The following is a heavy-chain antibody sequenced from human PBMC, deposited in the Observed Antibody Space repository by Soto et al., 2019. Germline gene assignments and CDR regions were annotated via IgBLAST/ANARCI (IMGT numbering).Heavy chain of an antibody. CDR1: GFTFCNYW. Sequence: EVQMVESGGGLVQPGGSLRLSCAVAGFTFCNYWMSWVRQAPGKGLEWVANIKEDGSEKYYVDSVKGRFTISRDNAKHSLYLQMNRLRAEDTAVYYCASHHPRGDYSKYATTYWGQGTLVTVSS. J-gene: IGHJ4*02. CDR3: ASHHPRGDYSKYATTY. V-gene: IGHV3-7*03. CDR2: IKEDGSEK. D-gene: IGHD4-4*01.